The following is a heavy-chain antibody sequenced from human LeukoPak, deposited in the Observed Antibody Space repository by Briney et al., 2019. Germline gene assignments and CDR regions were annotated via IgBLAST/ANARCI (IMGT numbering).Heavy chain of an antibody. CDR1: GGSITGYY. J-gene: IGHJ4*02. Sequence: SETLSLTCTVSGGSITGYYWSWMRQPPGKGLEWIGYIYSSGSAIYNPSLGSRVTISVDTSRNQLSLKLTSVTAADTAVYYCARTGVVATSYYFDYWGQGTLVSVSS. CDR2: IYSSGSA. CDR3: ARTGVVATSYYFDY. D-gene: IGHD5-12*01. V-gene: IGHV4-59*01.